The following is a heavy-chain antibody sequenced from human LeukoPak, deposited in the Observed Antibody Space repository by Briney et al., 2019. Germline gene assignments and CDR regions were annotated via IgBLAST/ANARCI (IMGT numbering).Heavy chain of an antibody. CDR1: GYTFTSYY. Sequence: GASVKVSCKASGYTFTSYYMHWVRQAPGQGLEWMGIINPSGGSTSYAQKFQGRVTMTRDMSTSTVYMELSSLRSEDTAVYYCARDWGSIDYGGNLGDYWGQGTLVTVSS. D-gene: IGHD4-23*01. J-gene: IGHJ4*02. V-gene: IGHV1-46*01. CDR2: INPSGGST. CDR3: ARDWGSIDYGGNLGDY.